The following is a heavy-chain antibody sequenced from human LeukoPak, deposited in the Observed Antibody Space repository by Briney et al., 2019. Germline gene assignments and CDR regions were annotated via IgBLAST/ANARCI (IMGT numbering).Heavy chain of an antibody. CDR3: ARDRSSGWYVYDY. J-gene: IGHJ4*02. CDR1: GFTVSSNY. Sequence: SGGSLRLSCAASGFTVSSNYMSWVRQAPGKGLEWVSVIYSGSSTYYAESVKGRFTISRNTSKNTLYLQMNSLRADDTAVYYCARDRSSGWYVYDYWGQGTLVTVSS. D-gene: IGHD6-19*01. V-gene: IGHV3-53*01. CDR2: IYSGSST.